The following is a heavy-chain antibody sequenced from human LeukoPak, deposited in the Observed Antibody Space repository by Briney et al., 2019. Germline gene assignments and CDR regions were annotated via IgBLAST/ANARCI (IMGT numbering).Heavy chain of an antibody. CDR2: INSDGGST. CDR3: VRHYYGSGRPYYFDY. V-gene: IGHV3-74*01. D-gene: IGHD3-10*01. CDR1: GFTFSSYW. Sequence: GGSLRLSCAASGFTFSSYWMHWVRQVPGKGLVWVSRINSDGGSTSYADSVQGRFTISRDNAKNTLYLQMNSLRVDDTAVYFCVRHYYGSGRPYYFDYWGQGTLVTVSS. J-gene: IGHJ4*02.